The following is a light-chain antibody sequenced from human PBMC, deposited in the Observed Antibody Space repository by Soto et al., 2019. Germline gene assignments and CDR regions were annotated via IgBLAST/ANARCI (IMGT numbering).Light chain of an antibody. CDR1: QSVSSSY. V-gene: IGKV3-20*01. J-gene: IGKJ5*01. Sequence: EIVLTQSPGTLSLSPGERATLSFSASQSVSSSYLAWYQQKPGQAPRLVIFDISNRATGIPDRFSGSGSGTDCTLTISRLEPEDFAVYYCQLYSRSPRQITFGQGTRLEIK. CDR2: DIS. CDR3: QLYSRSPRQIT.